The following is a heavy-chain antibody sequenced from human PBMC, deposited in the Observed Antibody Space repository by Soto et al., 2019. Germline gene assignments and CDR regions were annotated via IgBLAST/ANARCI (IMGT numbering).Heavy chain of an antibody. Sequence: GGSLRLSCAASGFTVSSNYMSWVRQAPGKGLEWVSVIYSGGSTYYADSVKGRFTISRDNSKNTLYLQMNSLRAEDTAVYYCARGWGYYGSGSDHPYDYGMDVWGQGTKVTVSS. D-gene: IGHD3-10*01. CDR1: GFTVSSNY. J-gene: IGHJ6*02. V-gene: IGHV3-53*01. CDR3: ARGWGYYGSGSDHPYDYGMDV. CDR2: IYSGGST.